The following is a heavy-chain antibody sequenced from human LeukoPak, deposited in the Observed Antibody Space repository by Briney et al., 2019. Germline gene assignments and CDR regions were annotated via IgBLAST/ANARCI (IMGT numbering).Heavy chain of an antibody. CDR2: ISGSGGST. D-gene: IGHD5-18*01. CDR3: AKGGYSYAKHFDY. J-gene: IGHJ4*02. CDR1: GFTFSSYA. Sequence: PGGSLRLSCAASGFTFSSYAMSWVRQAPGKGLEWVSAISGSGGSTYYADSVNGRFTISRDNSKSPLYLQMNSLRAEDTAVYYCAKGGYSYAKHFDYWGQGALVTVSS. V-gene: IGHV3-23*01.